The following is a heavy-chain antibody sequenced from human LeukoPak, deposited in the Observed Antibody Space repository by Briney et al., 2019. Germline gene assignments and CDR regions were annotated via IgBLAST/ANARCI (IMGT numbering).Heavy chain of an antibody. CDR3: ARDYRAWLVGKWFDP. Sequence: ASVKVSCKASGYTFTGYYMHWVRQAPGQGLEWMGWINPNSGGTNYAQKFQGRVTMTRDTSISTAYMELSRLRSDDTAVYYCARDYRAWLVGKWFDPWGQGTLVTVSS. CDR1: GYTFTGYY. CDR2: INPNSGGT. J-gene: IGHJ5*02. V-gene: IGHV1-2*02. D-gene: IGHD6-19*01.